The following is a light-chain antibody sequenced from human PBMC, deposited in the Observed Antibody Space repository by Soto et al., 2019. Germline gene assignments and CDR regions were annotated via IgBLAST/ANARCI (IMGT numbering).Light chain of an antibody. J-gene: IGKJ2*01. CDR1: QSVSSY. CDR3: QQRSNWPAYT. V-gene: IGKV3-11*01. Sequence: EIVLTQSPATLSLSPGERATLSCRASQSVSSYLAWYQQKPGQAPRLLIYDASNRATGIPARFSGSGSGTDFTLDISSLEPEDFVVYYCQQRSNWPAYTFGQGTKLEIK. CDR2: DAS.